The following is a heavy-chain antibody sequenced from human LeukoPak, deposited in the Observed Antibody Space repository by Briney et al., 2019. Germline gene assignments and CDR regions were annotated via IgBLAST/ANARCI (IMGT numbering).Heavy chain of an antibody. CDR1: GFTFSNYA. V-gene: IGHV3-23*01. J-gene: IGHJ5*01. CDR2: LSDNGGSP. CDR3: AKDPETYSSGWFDS. Sequence: GGSLRLSCAASGFTFSNYAMSWVRQAPGKGLEWVSSLSDNGGSPYYADSVKRRFTISRDNSKNTLYLHMNSLRVEDTAVYYCAKDPETYSSGWFDSWGQGTLVTVSS. D-gene: IGHD2-21*01.